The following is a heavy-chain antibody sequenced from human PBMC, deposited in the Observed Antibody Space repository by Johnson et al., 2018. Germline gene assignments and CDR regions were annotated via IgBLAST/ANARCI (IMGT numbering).Heavy chain of an antibody. Sequence: QVQLQESGPGLVKPSETLSLTCTVSGGSISSSSYYWGWIRQPPGKGLEWIGSIYYSGSTYSNPSLKSRVTISVDTSKNKFSLKRSSVTAADTAVYYCARAYRSGRESAFDIWGQGTMVTVSS. CDR1: GGSISSSSYY. CDR3: ARAYRSGRESAFDI. CDR2: IYYSGST. J-gene: IGHJ3*02. V-gene: IGHV4-39*07. D-gene: IGHD6-19*01.